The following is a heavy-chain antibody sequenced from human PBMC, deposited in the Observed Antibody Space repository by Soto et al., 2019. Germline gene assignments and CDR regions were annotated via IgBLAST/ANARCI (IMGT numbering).Heavy chain of an antibody. CDR3: ARRRCSCGCCYAGYHYGLDV. CDR2: IYYGGST. CDR1: GGSISSGAYS. D-gene: IGHD2-15*01. V-gene: IGHV4-39*01. Sequence: SETLSLTCTVSGGSISSGAYSWGWIRQPPGKGLEWIGSIYYGGSTYYNPSLKSRVTISVDTSKNQFSLKLTSVTAADTAVYHCARRRCSCGCCYAGYHYGLDVWGQGTTVTGSS. J-gene: IGHJ6*02.